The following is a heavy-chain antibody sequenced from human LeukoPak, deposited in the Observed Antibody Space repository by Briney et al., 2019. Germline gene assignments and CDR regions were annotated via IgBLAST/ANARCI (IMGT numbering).Heavy chain of an antibody. CDR1: GGSFSGYY. J-gene: IGHJ1*01. CDR3: ARGGYAGSGYPN. CDR2: INHSGST. D-gene: IGHD3-22*01. Sequence: SETLSLTCAVDGGSFSGYYWSWIRQPPGKGLEWIGEINHSGSTNYNPSLKSRVTISVDTSKNQFSLKLSSVTAADTAVYYCARGGYAGSGYPNWGQGTLVTVSS. V-gene: IGHV4-34*01.